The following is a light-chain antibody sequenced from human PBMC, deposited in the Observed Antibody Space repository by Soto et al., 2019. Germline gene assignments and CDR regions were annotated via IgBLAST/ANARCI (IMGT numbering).Light chain of an antibody. CDR1: QSLSSD. CDR2: AAS. J-gene: IGKJ4*01. Sequence: DIQMTQSTSSLSAFVGDGVNMXCRASQSLSSDFIWYQQKSGKAPKLLISAASSLQSGVQSRLSGSGSGKDFTLNISSLQPEDFATYYCNQSYSTLPLTFGGGTKVDIK. V-gene: IGKV1-39*01. CDR3: NQSYSTLPLT.